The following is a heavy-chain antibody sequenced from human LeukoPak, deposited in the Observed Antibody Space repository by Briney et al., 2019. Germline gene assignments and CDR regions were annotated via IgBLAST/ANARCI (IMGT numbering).Heavy chain of an antibody. CDR3: ARDVVVGYYDSSGCYGNFDY. V-gene: IGHV1-2*02. J-gene: IGHJ4*02. Sequence: ASVKVSCKASGYTFTGYYMHWVRQAPGQGLEWMGWINPNSGGTNYAQKLQGRVTMTTDTSTSTAYMELRSLRSDDTAVYYCARDVVVGYYDSSGCYGNFDYWGQGTLVTVSS. CDR2: INPNSGGT. CDR1: GYTFTGYY. D-gene: IGHD3-22*01.